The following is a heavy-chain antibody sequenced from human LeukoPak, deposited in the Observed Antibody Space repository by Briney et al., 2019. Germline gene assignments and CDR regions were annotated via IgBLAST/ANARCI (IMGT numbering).Heavy chain of an antibody. D-gene: IGHD2-15*01. J-gene: IGHJ3*02. CDR1: GFTFSSYS. CDR3: AREYCSGGSCYSDAFDI. Sequence: GGSLGLSCAASGFTFSSYSMNWVRQAPGKGLEWVSSISSSSSYIYYADSVKGRFTISRDNAKNSLYLQMNSLRAEDTAVYYCAREYCSGGSCYSDAFDIWGQGTMVTVSS. CDR2: ISSSSSYI. V-gene: IGHV3-21*01.